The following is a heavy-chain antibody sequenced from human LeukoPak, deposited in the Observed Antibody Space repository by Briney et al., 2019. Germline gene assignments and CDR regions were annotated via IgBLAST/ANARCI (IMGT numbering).Heavy chain of an antibody. CDR2: ISSSSSTI. V-gene: IGHV3-48*01. Sequence: GGSLRLSCAASGFTFSSYSMNWVRQAPGKGLEWVSYISSSSSTIYYADSVKGRFTISRDNAKNSLYLQMNSLRAEDTAVYYCARELVPAAIWDDAFDIWGQGTMVTVSS. CDR1: GFTFSSYS. J-gene: IGHJ3*02. CDR3: ARELVPAAIWDDAFDI. D-gene: IGHD2-2*01.